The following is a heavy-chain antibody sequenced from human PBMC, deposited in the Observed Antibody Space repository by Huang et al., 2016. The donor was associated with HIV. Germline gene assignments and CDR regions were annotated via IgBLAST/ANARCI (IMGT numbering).Heavy chain of an antibody. CDR1: GYTFTNSW. CDR3: ARGATLTGNTNFFDV. CDR2: IYPGESDL. V-gene: IGHV5-51*03. D-gene: IGHD3-9*01. J-gene: IGHJ3*01. Sequence: EVQLVQSGAEVKKPGESLKISCKGSGYTFTNSWIGWVRQMPGKGLEWSVFIYPGESDLRYSPSFQGQVTISADKSISTAYLRWSTLEASDTAMYYCARGATLTGNTNFFDVWGQGTMVSVSS.